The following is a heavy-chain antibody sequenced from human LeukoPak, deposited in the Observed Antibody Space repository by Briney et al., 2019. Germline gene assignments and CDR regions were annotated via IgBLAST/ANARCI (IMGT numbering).Heavy chain of an antibody. D-gene: IGHD2/OR15-2a*01. Sequence: SETLSLTCTVSGGSLSGYYWGWIRQPPGKGLEWLGSIYYSGSTNYNPSLKSRVTISVDTSKNQFSLNLSSVTAADTAVYYCARGLYPSYYFDYWGQGTLVTVSS. V-gene: IGHV4-39*07. CDR3: ARGLYPSYYFDY. J-gene: IGHJ4*02. CDR2: IYYSGST. CDR1: GGSLSGYY.